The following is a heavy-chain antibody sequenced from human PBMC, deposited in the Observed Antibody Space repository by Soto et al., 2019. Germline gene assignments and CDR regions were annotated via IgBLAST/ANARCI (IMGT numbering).Heavy chain of an antibody. V-gene: IGHV4-59*01. D-gene: IGHD4-4*01. Sequence: SETLSLTCTVSGGSISSYYWSWIRQPPGKGLEWIGYIYYSGSTNYNPSLKSRVTISVDTSKNQFSLKLSSVTAADTAVYYCARDPRNQISTGPLYYYYYYMDFWGKGTTVTVSS. CDR3: ARDPRNQISTGPLYYYYYYMDF. J-gene: IGHJ6*03. CDR1: GGSISSYY. CDR2: IYYSGST.